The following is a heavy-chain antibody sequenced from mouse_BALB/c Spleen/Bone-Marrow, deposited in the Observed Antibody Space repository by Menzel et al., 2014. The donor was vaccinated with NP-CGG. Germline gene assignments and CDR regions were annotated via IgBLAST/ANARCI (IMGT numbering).Heavy chain of an antibody. Sequence: EVHLVESGGGLVQPGGSMKLSCVASGFTFSSYWMSWVRPSPEKGLEWVAEIRLKSDNYATHYAESVKGKFTISRDDSKSRLYPQMNSLRAEDTGIYYCTDLGTDYWGQGTTLTVSS. CDR1: GFTFSSYW. J-gene: IGHJ2*01. CDR2: IRLKSDNYAT. CDR3: TDLGTDY. V-gene: IGHV6-3*01. D-gene: IGHD4-1*01.